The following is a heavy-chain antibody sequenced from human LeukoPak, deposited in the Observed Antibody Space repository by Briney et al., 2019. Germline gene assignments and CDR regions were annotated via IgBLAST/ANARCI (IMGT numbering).Heavy chain of an antibody. CDR3: AKGLEYYDFWSGYPLYMDV. D-gene: IGHD3-3*01. Sequence: GGSLRLSCAPSGFTFSSYAMSWVRQAPGKGLEWASAISGSGGSTYYADSVKGRFTISRDNSKNTLYLQMNSLRAEDTAVYYCAKGLEYYDFWSGYPLYMDVWGKGTTVTVSS. CDR1: GFTFSSYA. V-gene: IGHV3-23*01. J-gene: IGHJ6*03. CDR2: ISGSGGST.